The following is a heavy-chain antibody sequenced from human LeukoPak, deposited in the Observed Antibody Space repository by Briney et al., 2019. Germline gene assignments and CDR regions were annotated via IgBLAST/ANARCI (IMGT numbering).Heavy chain of an antibody. CDR3: AKDPTWDYSINFDY. CDR1: GLTFSSYA. J-gene: IGHJ4*02. Sequence: GGSLRLSCAASGLTFSSYAMSWVRQAPGKGLEWVSAISGSGGSTYYADSVKGRFTISRDNSKNTLYLQMNSLRAEDTAVYYCAKDPTWDYSINFDYWGQGTLVTVSS. CDR2: ISGSGGST. V-gene: IGHV3-23*01. D-gene: IGHD4-11*01.